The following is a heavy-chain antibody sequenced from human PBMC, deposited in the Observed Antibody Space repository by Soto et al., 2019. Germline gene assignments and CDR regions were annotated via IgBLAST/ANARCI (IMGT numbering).Heavy chain of an antibody. CDR1: GFTFSSYA. V-gene: IGHV3-30-3*01. J-gene: IGHJ5*02. D-gene: IGHD5-12*01. Sequence: GGSLRLSCAASGFTFSSYAMHWVRQAPGKGLEWVAVISYDGSNKYYADSVKGRFTISRDNSKNTLYLQMNSLRAEDTAVYYCARDGLRWLQLVFSTWFDPWGQGTLVTVSS. CDR3: ARDGLRWLQLVFSTWFDP. CDR2: ISYDGSNK.